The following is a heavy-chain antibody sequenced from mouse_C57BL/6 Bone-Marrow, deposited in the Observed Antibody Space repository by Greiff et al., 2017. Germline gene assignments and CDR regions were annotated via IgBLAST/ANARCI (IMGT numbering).Heavy chain of an antibody. D-gene: IGHD4-1*02. CDR1: GFTFSSYT. J-gene: IGHJ2*01. V-gene: IGHV5-9*01. Sequence: EVMLVESGGGLVKPGGSLKLSCAASGFTFSSYTMSWVRQTPEKRLEWVATISGGGGNTYYPDSVKGRFTISRDNAKNTLYLQMSSLRSEDTAVYYCARHTNWERDFDYWGQGTTLTVSS. CDR3: ARHTNWERDFDY. CDR2: ISGGGGNT.